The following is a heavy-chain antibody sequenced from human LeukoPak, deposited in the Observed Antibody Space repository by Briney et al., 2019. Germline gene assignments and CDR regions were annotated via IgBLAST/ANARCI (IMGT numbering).Heavy chain of an antibody. J-gene: IGHJ4*02. CDR2: IYTSGST. CDR3: ASSPLPHGYYDSSGYYY. CDR1: GGSISSGSYY. V-gene: IGHV4-61*02. Sequence: SQTLSLTCTVSGGSISSGSYYWSWIRQPAGKGLEWIGRIYTSGSTNYNPSLKSRVIISVDTSKNQFSLKLSSVTAADTAVYYCASSPLPHGYYDSSGYYYWGQGTLVTVSS. D-gene: IGHD3-22*01.